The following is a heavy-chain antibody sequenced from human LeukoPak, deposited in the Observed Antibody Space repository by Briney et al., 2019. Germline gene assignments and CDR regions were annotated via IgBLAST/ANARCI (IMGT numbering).Heavy chain of an antibody. Sequence: GGSLRLSCAASGFTFSRYWMHWVRQAPGKGLVWVSRINSDGSRTSYADSVKGRFTISSDNAKNTLYLQMNNLRAEDTAVYYCARGGVVGATQVLWYFDLWGRGTLVSVSS. V-gene: IGHV3-74*01. D-gene: IGHD2-15*01. CDR1: GFTFSRYW. CDR3: ARGGVVGATQVLWYFDL. CDR2: INSDGSRT. J-gene: IGHJ2*01.